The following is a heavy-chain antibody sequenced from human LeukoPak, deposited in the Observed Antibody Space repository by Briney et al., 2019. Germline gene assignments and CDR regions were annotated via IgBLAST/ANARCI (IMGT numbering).Heavy chain of an antibody. D-gene: IGHD2-21*02. CDR1: GFTFSNYF. CDR3: ARERQDTVIHSGAFDI. Sequence: GRSLRLSCAASGFTFSNYFMHWVRQAPGKGLEWVADIASDGSHTFYVESVKGRFTISRDNSKNTLYLQMNSLGPEDTAVYFCARERQDTVIHSGAFDIWGQGTVVTVSS. J-gene: IGHJ3*02. CDR2: IASDGSHT. V-gene: IGHV3-30-3*01.